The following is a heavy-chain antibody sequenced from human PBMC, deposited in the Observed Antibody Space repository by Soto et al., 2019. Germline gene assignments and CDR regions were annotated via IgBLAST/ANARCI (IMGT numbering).Heavy chain of an antibody. J-gene: IGHJ4*02. Sequence: QVQLQESGPGLVKPSQTLSLTCSVSGASISSGNYYWSWIRQHPGKGLEWIGYIYYTGSTYYNPCLRSRITISEDMSKNHFSLRLSSVTAADTAVYYCARGREEAGGPFDYWGQGTLVTVSS. CDR1: GASISSGNYY. CDR3: ARGREEAGGPFDY. V-gene: IGHV4-31*03. D-gene: IGHD3-10*01. CDR2: IYYTGST.